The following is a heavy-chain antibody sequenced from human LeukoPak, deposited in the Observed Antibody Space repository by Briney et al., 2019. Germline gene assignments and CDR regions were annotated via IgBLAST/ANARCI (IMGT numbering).Heavy chain of an antibody. CDR1: GYTFTSYA. D-gene: IGHD2-21*02. CDR2: INAGNGNT. CDR3: ARVRIVVVTASSNQSDAFDI. V-gene: IGHV1-3*01. J-gene: IGHJ3*02. Sequence: ASVKVSCKASGYTFTSYAMHWVRQAPGQRLEWMGWINAGNGNTKYSQKFQGRVTITRDTSASTAYMELSSLRSEDTAVYYCARVRIVVVTASSNQSDAFDIWGQGTMVTVSS.